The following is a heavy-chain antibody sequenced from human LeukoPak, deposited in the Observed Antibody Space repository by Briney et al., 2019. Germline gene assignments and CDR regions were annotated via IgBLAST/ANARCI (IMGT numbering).Heavy chain of an antibody. CDR1: GFTFSSYA. J-gene: IGHJ5*02. Sequence: PGGSLRLSCAASGFTFSSYAMSWVRQAPGKGLEWIGEINHSGSTNYNPSLKSRVTISVDTSKNQFSLKLSSVTAADTAVYYCASRIAAAPGGWFDPWGQGTLVTVSS. CDR2: INHSGST. D-gene: IGHD6-13*01. CDR3: ASRIAAAPGGWFDP. V-gene: IGHV4-34*01.